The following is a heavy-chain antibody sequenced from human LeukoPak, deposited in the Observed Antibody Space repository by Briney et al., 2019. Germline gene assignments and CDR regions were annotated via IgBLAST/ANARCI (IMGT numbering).Heavy chain of an antibody. J-gene: IGHJ4*02. Sequence: GGSLRLSCAASGFTFSSYAMHWVRQAPGKGLEWVAVISYDGSNKYYADSVKGRFTISRDNAKNTLYLQMNSLRADDTAVYYCTRVFATGPSFDYWGQGTLVTVSS. CDR1: GFTFSSYA. CDR3: TRVFATGPSFDY. V-gene: IGHV3-30*04. CDR2: ISYDGSNK. D-gene: IGHD3-9*01.